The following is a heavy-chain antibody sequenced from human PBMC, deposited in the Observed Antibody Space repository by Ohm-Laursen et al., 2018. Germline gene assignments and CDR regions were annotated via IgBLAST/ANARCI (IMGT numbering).Heavy chain of an antibody. CDR3: ARYTAPYYYYGMDV. CDR2: MYHTGST. D-gene: IGHD1-1*01. J-gene: IGHJ6*02. V-gene: IGHV4-38-2*01. Sequence: GTLSLTCAVSGYFISSDCYWGWIRQSPGKGLEWIGYMYHTGSTYYNPSLKSRVTISVDTSKNQFSLKLSSVTAADTAVYYCARYTAPYYYYGMDVWGQGTTVTVSS. CDR1: GYFISSDCY.